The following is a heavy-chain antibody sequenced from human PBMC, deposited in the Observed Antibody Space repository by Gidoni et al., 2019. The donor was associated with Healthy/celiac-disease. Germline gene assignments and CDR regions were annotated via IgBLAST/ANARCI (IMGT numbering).Heavy chain of an antibody. CDR3: ARTQGGVGELTVYYYGMDV. Sequence: VQLQQWGAGLLKPSETLSLTCAVYGGSFSGHYWSWIRQPPGKGLAWLGEINHSGSTNYNPSLKSRVTISVDTSKNQFSLKLSSVTAADTAVYYCARTQGGVGELTVYYYGMDVWGQGTTVTVSS. CDR2: INHSGST. CDR1: GGSFSGHY. D-gene: IGHD3-10*01. J-gene: IGHJ6*02. V-gene: IGHV4-34*01.